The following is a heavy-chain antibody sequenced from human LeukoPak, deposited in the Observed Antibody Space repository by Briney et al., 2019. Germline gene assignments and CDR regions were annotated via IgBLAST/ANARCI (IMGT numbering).Heavy chain of an antibody. D-gene: IGHD3-10*01. CDR2: IKSKTDGGTT. J-gene: IGHJ4*02. V-gene: IGHV3-15*01. CDR1: GFTFSNAW. Sequence: GGSLRLSCAASGFTFSNAWMSWVRQAPGKGLEWVGRIKSKTDGGTTDYAAPAKGRFTISRDDSKNTLYLQMNSLKTEDTAVYYCTATMVRGAPDYWGQGTLVTVSS. CDR3: TATMVRGAPDY.